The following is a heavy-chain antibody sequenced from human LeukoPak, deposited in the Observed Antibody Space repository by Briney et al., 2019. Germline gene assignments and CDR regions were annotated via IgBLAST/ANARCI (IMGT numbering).Heavy chain of an antibody. D-gene: IGHD3-10*01. CDR2: INHSGST. CDR3: ARDTYYYGSGTYYFNY. J-gene: IGHJ4*02. Sequence: SETLSLTCAVYGGSFSGYYWSWIRQPPGKGLEWIGEINHSGSTNYNPSLKSRVTISVDTSKNQFSLKLTSVTAADTAVYYCARDTYYYGSGTYYFNYWGQGTLVTVSS. V-gene: IGHV4-34*01. CDR1: GGSFSGYY.